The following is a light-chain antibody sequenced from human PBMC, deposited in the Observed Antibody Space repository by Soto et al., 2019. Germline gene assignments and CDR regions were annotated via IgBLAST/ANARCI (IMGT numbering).Light chain of an antibody. CDR2: GAS. J-gene: IGKJ1*01. V-gene: IGKV3-15*01. CDR1: QSVSSN. Sequence: EIVMTQSPATLSVSPGERATLSCRASQSVSSNLAWYQHKPGQAPRLLIYGASTKNIGIPARFSGSGSGTEFTLTISRLEPEDFAVYYCQQYGSSPTFGQGTKV. CDR3: QQYGSSPT.